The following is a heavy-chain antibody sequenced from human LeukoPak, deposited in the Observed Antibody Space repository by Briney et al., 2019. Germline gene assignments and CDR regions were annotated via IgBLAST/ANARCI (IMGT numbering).Heavy chain of an antibody. Sequence: QPGGSLRLSCAASGFTFSSYWMHWVRQAPGKGLMWVSRINTDGSSSSYADSVKGRFTISRDNAKNTLSLQMNSLRAEDTAVYYCASGGSPGIATAAQYFWGQGTLVTVSS. V-gene: IGHV3-74*01. J-gene: IGHJ4*02. CDR3: ASGGSPGIATAAQYF. CDR2: INTDGSSS. D-gene: IGHD6-13*01. CDR1: GFTFSSYW.